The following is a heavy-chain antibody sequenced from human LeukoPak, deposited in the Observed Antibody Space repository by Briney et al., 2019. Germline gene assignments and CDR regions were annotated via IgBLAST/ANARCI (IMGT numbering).Heavy chain of an antibody. Sequence: PGGSLRLSCAASGFTFSTYAMSWVRQAPGKGLEWVSAISGSGGSTYYADSVKGRFTISRDNSKNTLYLQMSSLRAEDTAVYYCAKGVYGSGSAPWDWGQGTLVTVSS. CDR3: AKGVYGSGSAPWD. J-gene: IGHJ4*02. CDR1: GFTFSTYA. D-gene: IGHD3-10*01. CDR2: ISGSGGST. V-gene: IGHV3-23*01.